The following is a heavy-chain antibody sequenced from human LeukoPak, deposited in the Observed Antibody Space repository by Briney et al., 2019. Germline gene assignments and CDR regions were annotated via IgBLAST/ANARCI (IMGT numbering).Heavy chain of an antibody. J-gene: IGHJ3*01. V-gene: IGHV1-2*06. D-gene: IGHD3-3*01. Sequence: ASVKVSCKAFGYSFTGYHLHWVRQAPRQGLEWMGRVNPKTSGTNYARKFQGRVTMTRDTSINTVNMELSRLTSDDTAVYYCAREFSSKLEWLAYVTGDDAFDVWGQGTMITVS. CDR2: VNPKTSGT. CDR1: GYSFTGYH. CDR3: AREFSSKLEWLAYVTGDDAFDV.